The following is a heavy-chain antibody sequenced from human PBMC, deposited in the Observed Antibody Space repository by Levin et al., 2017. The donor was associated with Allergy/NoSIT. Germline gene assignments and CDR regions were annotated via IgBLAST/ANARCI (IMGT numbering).Heavy chain of an antibody. CDR1: GGTFSSYA. Sequence: ASVKVSCKASGGTFSSYAISWVRQAPGQGLEWMGGIIPIFGTANYAQKFQGRVTITADKSTSTAYMELSSLRSEDTAVYYCARDQVAARLSLGYYYYMDVWGKGTTVTVSS. J-gene: IGHJ6*03. CDR2: IIPIFGTA. V-gene: IGHV1-69*06. CDR3: ARDQVAARLSLGYYYYMDV. D-gene: IGHD6-6*01.